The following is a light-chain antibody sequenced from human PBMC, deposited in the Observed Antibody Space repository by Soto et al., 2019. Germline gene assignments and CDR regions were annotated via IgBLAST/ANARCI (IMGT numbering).Light chain of an antibody. CDR3: QQYGSSPWT. J-gene: IGKJ1*01. CDR1: QSVSSSY. Sequence: EIVLTQSPGTLSLSPGERATLSCMASQSVSSSYLAWYQQKPGQAPRLLIYGASSRATGIPDRFSGSGSGTDFTLTISRLEPEDFAVYYCQQYGSSPWTFGQGTKVEI. CDR2: GAS. V-gene: IGKV3-20*01.